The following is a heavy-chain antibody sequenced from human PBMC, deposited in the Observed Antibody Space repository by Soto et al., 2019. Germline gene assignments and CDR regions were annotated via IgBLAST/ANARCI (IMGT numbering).Heavy chain of an antibody. V-gene: IGHV4-39*01. J-gene: IGHJ4*02. CDR2: VFYTGFT. D-gene: IGHD1-20*01. CDR3: AASQKGYNWNYFDH. CDR1: GASISGSYYY. Sequence: PSETLSLTCAVSGASISGSYYYWAWLRQSQGKGREWIGCVFYTGFTSYNPSLESPVSVSVYTSKSQLSLKLSAGTAADTAVYYCAASQKGYNWNYFDHWGQGALVTVSS.